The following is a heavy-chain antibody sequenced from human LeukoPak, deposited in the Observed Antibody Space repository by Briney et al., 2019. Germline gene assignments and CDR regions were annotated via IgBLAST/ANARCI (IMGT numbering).Heavy chain of an antibody. CDR2: ISSSGSTI. CDR1: GFTFSSYE. V-gene: IGHV3-48*03. Sequence: GGSLRLSCAASGFTFSSYEMNWVRQAPGKGLEWVSYISSSGSTIYYADSVKGRFTISRDNAKNSLYLPMNSLRAENTAVYYCAELGITMIGGVWGKGTTVTISS. CDR3: AELGITMIGGV. J-gene: IGHJ6*04. D-gene: IGHD3-10*02.